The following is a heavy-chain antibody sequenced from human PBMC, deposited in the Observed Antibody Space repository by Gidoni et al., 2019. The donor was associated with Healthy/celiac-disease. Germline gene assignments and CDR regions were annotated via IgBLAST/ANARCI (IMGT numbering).Heavy chain of an antibody. J-gene: IGHJ4*02. CDR3: ARLLKRGWLRSPHFDY. D-gene: IGHD5-12*01. V-gene: IGHV1-8*01. CDR1: GYTFTRYD. Sequence: QVQLVQSGAEVKKPGASVKVSCKASGYTFTRYDINWVRQATGQGLEWMGWMNPNSGNTGYAQKFQGRVTMTRNTSISTAYMELSSLRSEDTAVYYCARLLKRGWLRSPHFDYWGQGTLVTVSS. CDR2: MNPNSGNT.